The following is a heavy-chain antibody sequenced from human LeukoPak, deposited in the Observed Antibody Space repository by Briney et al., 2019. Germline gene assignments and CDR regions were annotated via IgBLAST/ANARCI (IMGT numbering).Heavy chain of an antibody. CDR1: GGSISTYY. CDR2: VYYSGNT. V-gene: IGHV4-59*01. Sequence: SETLSLTCTVSGGSISTYYWTWIRQTPGKGLEWIGYVYYSGNTNKNPSLKSRLIISVDTSKNQFSLKLSSVTAADTAVYYSARVGDGNFDYWGQGTLVTVSS. J-gene: IGHJ4*02. CDR3: ARVGDGNFDY.